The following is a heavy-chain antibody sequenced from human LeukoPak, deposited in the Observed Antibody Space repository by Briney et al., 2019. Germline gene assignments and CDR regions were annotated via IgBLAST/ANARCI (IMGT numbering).Heavy chain of an antibody. D-gene: IGHD4-11*01. V-gene: IGHV3-21*01. CDR1: GFNFRSYS. J-gene: IGHJ4*02. CDR3: ARGDGGDSYYKNS. Sequence: GGSLTLACAASGFNFRSYSMNWVRQAPGKGLEWVSSISSSSSYIYYADSVKGRFSISRDNAKNSLYLQMNSLRVEDTAVYYCARGDGGDSYYKNSWGQGTLVTVSA. CDR2: ISSSSSYI.